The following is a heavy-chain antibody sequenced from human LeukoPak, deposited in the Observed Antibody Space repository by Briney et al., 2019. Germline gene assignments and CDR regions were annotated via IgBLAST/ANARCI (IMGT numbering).Heavy chain of an antibody. Sequence: ASVNVSCKTSGYTFATYSINWVRQAPGQGLEWMGWISGYSGSTNHAQKLQGRVTMTTDTSTTTAYMELRSLKSDDTAVYYCARGHSSGRDYYFDTWGQGTLVTVSS. CDR2: ISGYSGST. D-gene: IGHD6-19*01. CDR3: ARGHSSGRDYYFDT. J-gene: IGHJ4*02. CDR1: GYTFATYS. V-gene: IGHV1-18*01.